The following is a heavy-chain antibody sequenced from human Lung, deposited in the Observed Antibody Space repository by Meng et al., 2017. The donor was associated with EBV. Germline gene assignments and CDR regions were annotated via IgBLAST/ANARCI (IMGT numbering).Heavy chain of an antibody. CDR2: ISPTSTHI. J-gene: IGHJ5*02. V-gene: IGHV3-21*01. D-gene: IGHD6-19*01. Sequence: GGGLVKPGGDLRISCFASGLTFSGYNIDRVRQAPGKGLEWVSSISPTSTHICYAYSVKGRFTISRDNATNSVFLQMNSLRVEATAVYYCAIPDSSGWGGGSWGQGTLVTVSS. CDR3: AIPDSSGWGGGS. CDR1: GLTFSGYN.